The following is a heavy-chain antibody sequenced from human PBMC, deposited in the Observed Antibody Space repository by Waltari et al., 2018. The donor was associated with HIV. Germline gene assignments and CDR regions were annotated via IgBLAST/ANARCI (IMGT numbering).Heavy chain of an antibody. CDR2: IRNRANNYVT. V-gene: IGHV3-72*01. D-gene: IGHD3-10*01. CDR3: TRVAYYYAGSSSSGFLDI. CDR1: GFSFSGRY. J-gene: IGHJ3*02. Sequence: EVQLVESGGGLVQPGGSLSLSCAASGFSFSGRYMAWVRQAPGKGLEGIGRIRNRANNYVTEYAESVKDRFTISRDDSENSMYLQMNSLKSEDTAVYYCTRVAYYYAGSSSSGFLDIWGLGKMVTVSS.